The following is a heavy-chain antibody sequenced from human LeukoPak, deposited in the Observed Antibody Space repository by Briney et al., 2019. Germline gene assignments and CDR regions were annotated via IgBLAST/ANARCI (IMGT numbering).Heavy chain of an antibody. CDR3: ARGVRSFYFDY. CDR1: GYTLTELS. D-gene: IGHD3-10*01. J-gene: IGHJ4*02. Sequence: ASVKVSCKVSGYTLTELSMHWVRQAPGQGLEWMGGIIPIFGTANYAQKFQGRVTITADESTSTAYMELSSLRSEDTAVYYCARGVRSFYFDYWGQGTLVTVSS. V-gene: IGHV1-69*13. CDR2: IIPIFGTA.